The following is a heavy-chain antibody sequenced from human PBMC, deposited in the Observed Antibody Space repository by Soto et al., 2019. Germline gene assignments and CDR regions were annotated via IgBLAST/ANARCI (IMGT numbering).Heavy chain of an antibody. CDR1: GFSLSTSGMC. J-gene: IGHJ6*02. CDR2: IEWDDDK. CDR3: AREWELLYYGMDV. V-gene: IGHV2-70*11. Sequence: SGPTLVNPTQTLTLTCTFSGFSLSTSGMCVSWIRQPPGKALEWLARIEWDDDKNYRTSLKTRLTISKDTSKNQVVLTMTNMDPVDTATYYGAREWELLYYGMDVWGQGTTVTVSS. D-gene: IGHD1-26*01.